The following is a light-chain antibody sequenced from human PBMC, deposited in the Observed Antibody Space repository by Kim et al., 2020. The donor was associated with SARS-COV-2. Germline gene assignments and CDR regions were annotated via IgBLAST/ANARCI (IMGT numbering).Light chain of an antibody. V-gene: IGKV1-5*03. CDR2: KSS. CDR3: QQYHTNWA. CDR1: QSVSAW. J-gene: IGKJ1*01. Sequence: SASVGDRVTITCRASQSVSAWLAWYQQKPGQAPKPLIYKSSTLQSGVPSRFSGSGSGTVFTLTISSLQPDDFATYYCQQYHTNWAFGQGTKVDIK.